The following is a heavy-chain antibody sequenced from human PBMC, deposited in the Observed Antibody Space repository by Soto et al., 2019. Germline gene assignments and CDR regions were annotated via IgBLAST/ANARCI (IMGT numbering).Heavy chain of an antibody. CDR3: ARQPPTADIDLWFDP. D-gene: IGHD2-2*01. J-gene: IGHJ5*02. CDR2: IFYSGST. V-gene: IGHV4-39*01. Sequence: SETLSLTCNVSGGSISSSRSYWAWIRQRPGKGLEWIANIFYSGSTYYNPSLASRVTVSVDTSKNQFSLKLSSVTAADTAVYYCARQPPTADIDLWFDPWGQGTLVTVSS. CDR1: GGSISSSRSY.